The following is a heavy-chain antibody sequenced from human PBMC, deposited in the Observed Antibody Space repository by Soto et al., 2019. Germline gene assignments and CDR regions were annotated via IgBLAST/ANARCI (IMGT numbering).Heavy chain of an antibody. CDR2: IYHSGST. CDR1: GGSIRSGGSF. V-gene: IGHV4-30-2*01. Sequence: QLQLQESGSGLVKPSQTLSLTCAVSGGSIRSGGSFWSWIRQPPGKGLEWIGYIYHSGSTYYNPSLKSRVTISVDRSKNQFSLKLSSATAAYTAVYYCAGGIAARPLGYWGQGTLVTVSS. CDR3: AGGIAARPLGY. D-gene: IGHD6-6*01. J-gene: IGHJ4*02.